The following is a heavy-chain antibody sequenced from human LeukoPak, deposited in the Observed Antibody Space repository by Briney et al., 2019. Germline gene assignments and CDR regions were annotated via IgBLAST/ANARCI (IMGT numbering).Heavy chain of an antibody. CDR1: GFTFSSYG. V-gene: IGHV3-30*03. J-gene: IGHJ4*02. CDR3: ARGGYSYGHDY. Sequence: GGSLRLSCAASGFTFSSYGMHWVRQAPGKGLEWVAVISYDGSNKYYADSVKGRFTISRDNSKNTLYLQMNSLRAEDTAVYYCARGGYSYGHDYWGQGTLVTVSS. D-gene: IGHD5-18*01. CDR2: ISYDGSNK.